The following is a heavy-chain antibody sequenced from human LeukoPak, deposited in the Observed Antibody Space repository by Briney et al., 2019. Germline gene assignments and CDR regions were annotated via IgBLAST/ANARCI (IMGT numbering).Heavy chain of an antibody. J-gene: IGHJ6*03. CDR3: ARGVKGYYYYYMDV. CDR2: RYPNSGNT. Sequence: ASVKVSCKASGYTFTSYDINWVRQATGRGLEWMGLRYPNSGNTGYAEQFQGRVTMTRNTSISTAYMELSSLRSEDTAVYYCARGVKGYYYYYMDVWGKGTTVIVSS. D-gene: IGHD3-16*02. CDR1: GYTFTSYD. V-gene: IGHV1-8*01.